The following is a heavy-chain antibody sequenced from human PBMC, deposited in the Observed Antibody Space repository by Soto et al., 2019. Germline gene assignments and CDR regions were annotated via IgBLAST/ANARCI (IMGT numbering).Heavy chain of an antibody. CDR3: ARTYYYESSGSMASTFEY. CDR2: IIAGNGNT. Sequence: GASVKVSCKASGYTFTNFGIHWVRQAPGQSLEWMGWIIAGNGNTKYSQKFHGRVTITRDTSATTVYMELGSLIPEDTAVFYCARTYYYESSGSMASTFEYWGQGTMVTVS. V-gene: IGHV1-3*01. D-gene: IGHD3-22*01. CDR1: GYTFTNFG. J-gene: IGHJ4*02.